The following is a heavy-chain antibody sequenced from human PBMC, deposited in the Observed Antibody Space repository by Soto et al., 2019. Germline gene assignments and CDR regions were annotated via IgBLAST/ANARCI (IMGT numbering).Heavy chain of an antibody. Sequence: PSETLSLTCTVSGGSISGYYWSWIRQPPGKGLEWIGHIYSSGDTRYSPSLNSRLIISVDTYKNQFSLMLDSVTAADTAVYFCASVGTFAEYFDYCSQGTLVTVSS. CDR3: ASVGTFAEYFDY. D-gene: IGHD1-26*01. V-gene: IGHV4-59*12. CDR2: IYSSGDT. CDR1: GGSISGYY. J-gene: IGHJ4*02.